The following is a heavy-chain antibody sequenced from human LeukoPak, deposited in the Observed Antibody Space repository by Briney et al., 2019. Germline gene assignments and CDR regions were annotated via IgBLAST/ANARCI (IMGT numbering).Heavy chain of an antibody. CDR2: IGGSGGFTT. V-gene: IGHV3-23*01. J-gene: IGHJ4*02. Sequence: GGSLRLSCAASEFTFSTYSMNWVRQAPGKGLEWVSGIGGSGGFTTYFADSVKGRFTISRDNSKNTLYLQMNSLRADDTALYYCARDRRYASFDNWGQGTLVTVSS. D-gene: IGHD1-1*01. CDR1: EFTFSTYS. CDR3: ARDRRYASFDN.